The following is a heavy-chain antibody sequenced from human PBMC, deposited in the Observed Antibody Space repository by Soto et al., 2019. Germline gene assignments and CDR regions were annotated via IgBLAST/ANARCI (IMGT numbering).Heavy chain of an antibody. J-gene: IGHJ4*02. D-gene: IGHD3-3*01. V-gene: IGHV1-69*01. CDR1: GGTFSSYA. CDR3: ARVQISYYDFWSGYYGGLDY. CDR2: IIPIFGTA. Sequence: QVQLVQSGAEVKKPGSSVKVSCKASGGTFSSYAISWVRQAPGQGLEWMGGIIPIFGTANYAQKFQGRVTITADESTGTAYMELSSLRSEDTAVYYCARVQISYYDFWSGYYGGLDYWGQGTLVTVSS.